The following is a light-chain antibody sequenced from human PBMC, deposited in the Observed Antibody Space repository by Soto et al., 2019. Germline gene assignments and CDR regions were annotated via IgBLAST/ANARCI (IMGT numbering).Light chain of an antibody. V-gene: IGKV3-11*01. Sequence: EIVLTQSPATLSLSPGERATLSCRASQSVSSYLAWYQQKRGQAPRLLIYDASNRATGIPARFSGSVSGTDFTLTISSLPPEDXAVXXXXXXXXWPRLXFGGGTKVEIK. CDR3: XXXXXWPRLX. J-gene: IGKJ4*01. CDR1: QSVSSY. CDR2: DAS.